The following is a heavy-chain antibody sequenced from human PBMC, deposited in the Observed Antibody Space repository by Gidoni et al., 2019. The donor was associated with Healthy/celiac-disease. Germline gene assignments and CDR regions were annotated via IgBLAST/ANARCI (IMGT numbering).Heavy chain of an antibody. J-gene: IGHJ4*02. CDR1: GGSISSYY. D-gene: IGHD6-19*01. Sequence: QVQLQESGPGLVKPSETLSLTCTVSGGSISSYYWSWIRQPPGKGLSWIGYIYYSGSTNYNPSLKSRVTISVDTSKNQFSLKLSSVTAADTAVYYCARHTLELGSGWYNFDYWGQGTLVTVSS. CDR3: ARHTLELGSGWYNFDY. CDR2: IYYSGST. V-gene: IGHV4-59*01.